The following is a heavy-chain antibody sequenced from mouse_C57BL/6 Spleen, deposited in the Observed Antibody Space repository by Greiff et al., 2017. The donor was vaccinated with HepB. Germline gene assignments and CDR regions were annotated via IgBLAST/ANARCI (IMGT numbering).Heavy chain of an antibody. D-gene: IGHD1-1*01. CDR2: IDPSDSYT. V-gene: IGHV1-69*01. CDR1: GYTFTSYW. CDR3: ARKDYGSSYDAWFAY. Sequence: QVQLKQSGAELVMPGASVKLSCKASGYTFTSYWMHWVKQRPGQGLEWIGEIDPSDSYTNYNQKFKGKSTLTVDKSSSTAYMQLSSLTSEDSAVYYCARKDYGSSYDAWFAYWGQGTLVTVSA. J-gene: IGHJ3*01.